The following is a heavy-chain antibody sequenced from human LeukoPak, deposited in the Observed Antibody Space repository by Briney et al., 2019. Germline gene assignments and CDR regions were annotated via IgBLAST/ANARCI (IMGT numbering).Heavy chain of an antibody. Sequence: GSVKVSCKSSGYIFIRYGISWVRQAPGQGLEWMGGISVDSGNTKYAEKFQGRVTMTTDTSTSTAYMDLRSLRSDDTAVYYCVRSGSYGGAFDIWGQGTMVTVSS. J-gene: IGHJ3*02. V-gene: IGHV1-18*01. CDR1: GYIFIRYG. CDR3: VRSGSYGGAFDI. CDR2: ISVDSGNT. D-gene: IGHD1-26*01.